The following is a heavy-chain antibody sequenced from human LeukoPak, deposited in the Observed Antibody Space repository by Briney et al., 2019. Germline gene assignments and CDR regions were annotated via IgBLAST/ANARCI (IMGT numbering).Heavy chain of an antibody. J-gene: IGHJ4*02. V-gene: IGHV3-20*04. CDR3: ARRGQLWFGGGGNYFDY. CDR2: INWNGGST. Sequence: PGGSLRLSCAASGFTFDDYGMSWVRQAPGKGLEWVSGINWNGGSTGYADSVKGRFTISRDNAKNSLYLQMNSLRAEDTALYYCARRGQLWFGGGGNYFDYWGQGTLVTVSS. CDR1: GFTFDDYG. D-gene: IGHD5-18*01.